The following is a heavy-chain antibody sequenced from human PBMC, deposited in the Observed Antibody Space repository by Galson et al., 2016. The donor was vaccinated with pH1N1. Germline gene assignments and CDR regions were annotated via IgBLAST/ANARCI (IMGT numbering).Heavy chain of an antibody. Sequence: QVQLQESGPGLVKPSETPSLTCTVSGGSISIMTHYWGWIRQPPGKGLEWIGSFYYTGSTYYNPPRKSRVTMSVDTSENQFSLKLNSVTAADTAVYYCAGAPSGGWLQFADDAFDIWGQGTMLTVSS. J-gene: IGHJ3*02. V-gene: IGHV4-39*07. D-gene: IGHD5-24*01. CDR2: FYYTGST. CDR1: GGSISIMTHY. CDR3: AGAPSGGWLQFADDAFDI.